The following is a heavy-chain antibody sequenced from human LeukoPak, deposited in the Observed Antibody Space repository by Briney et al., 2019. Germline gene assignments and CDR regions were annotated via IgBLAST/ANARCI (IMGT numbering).Heavy chain of an antibody. Sequence: GGSLRLSCAASGFTFSSYAMSWVRQAPGKGLEWVSAISGSGGSTYYADSVKGRFTISRDNSKNTLYLQMNSLRAEDTAVYYCAKFYDSSGYYYGNIFDYWGQGTLVTVSS. D-gene: IGHD3-22*01. CDR1: GFTFSSYA. CDR2: ISGSGGST. V-gene: IGHV3-23*01. CDR3: AKFYDSSGYYYGNIFDY. J-gene: IGHJ4*02.